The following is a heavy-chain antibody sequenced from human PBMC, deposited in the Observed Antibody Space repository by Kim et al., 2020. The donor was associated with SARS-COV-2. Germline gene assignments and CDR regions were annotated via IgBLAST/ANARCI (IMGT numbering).Heavy chain of an antibody. CDR1: GFTFDDYA. CDR2: ISWNSGSI. Sequence: GGSLRLSCAASGFTFDDYAMHWVRQAPGKGLEWVSGISWNSGSIGYADSVKGRFTISRDNAKNSLYLQMNSLRAEDTALYYCAKDPDLGYFDYWGQGTLVTVSS. CDR3: AKDPDLGYFDY. J-gene: IGHJ4*02. D-gene: IGHD7-27*01. V-gene: IGHV3-9*01.